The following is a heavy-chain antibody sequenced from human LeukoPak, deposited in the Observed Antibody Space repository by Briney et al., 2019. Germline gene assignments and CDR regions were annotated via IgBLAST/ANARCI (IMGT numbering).Heavy chain of an antibody. Sequence: GASVKVSCKASGYTFTSYGISWVRQAPGQGLEWMGWISTNNSNTNYAQKFQGRVIMTTDTSTSTAYMEVRSLRSDDMAVYYCARSRAATGYYNYWGQGTLVTVSS. CDR1: GYTFTSYG. CDR2: ISTNNSNT. V-gene: IGHV1-18*03. CDR3: ARSRAATGYYNY. J-gene: IGHJ4*02. D-gene: IGHD3-9*01.